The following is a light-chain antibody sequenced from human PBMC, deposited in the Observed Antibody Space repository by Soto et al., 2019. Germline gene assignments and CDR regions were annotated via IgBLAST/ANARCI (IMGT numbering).Light chain of an antibody. CDR1: QGICSY. J-gene: IGKJ4*01. CDR3: QQLSSYPFT. Sequence: SQFTRSPFPLSASVGDKVAITCGASQGICSYLAWYQQEPGKAPKLLIYAASTLQSGVPSRLSGSGSGTDFTLTISSQQPEDFATYYCQQLSSYPFTVGEGTKLEIK. CDR2: AAS. V-gene: IGKV1-9*01.